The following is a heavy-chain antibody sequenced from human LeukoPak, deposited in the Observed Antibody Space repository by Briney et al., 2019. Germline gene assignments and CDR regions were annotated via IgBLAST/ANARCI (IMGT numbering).Heavy chain of an antibody. CDR3: ARGASRSFDY. CDR2: MNPNSGNT. Sequence: GASVKVSCKASGYTFTTYDINWVRQAPEQGLEWMGWMNPNSGNTGYVRKFQGRVTLTRDTSISTAYMELSSLRSEDTAVYYCARGASRSFDYWGQGTLVTVSS. J-gene: IGHJ4*02. V-gene: IGHV1-8*01. CDR1: GYTFTTYD.